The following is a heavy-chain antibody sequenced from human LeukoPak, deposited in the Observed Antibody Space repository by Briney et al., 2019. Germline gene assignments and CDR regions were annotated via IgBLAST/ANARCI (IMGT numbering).Heavy chain of an antibody. CDR1: GFTFDDYA. CDR2: ISWNSGSI. CDR3: AKDISVAGTLSPVFDY. Sequence: GGSLRLSCAASGFTFDDYAMHWVRQAPGKGLEWVSGISWNSGSIGYANSVKGRFTISRDNAKNSLYLQMNSLRAEDTALYYCAKDISVAGTLSPVFDYWGQGTLVTVSS. D-gene: IGHD6-19*01. J-gene: IGHJ4*02. V-gene: IGHV3-9*01.